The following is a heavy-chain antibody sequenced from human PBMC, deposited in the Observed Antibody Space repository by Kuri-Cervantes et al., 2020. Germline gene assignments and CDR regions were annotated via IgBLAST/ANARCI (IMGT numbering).Heavy chain of an antibody. CDR2: IYWNDDK. Sequence: SGPTLVKPTQTLTLTCTFSGFSLSTSGVGVGWIRQPPGKALEWLALIYWNDDKRYSPSLKSRLTITKDTSKNQVVLTMTNMDPVDTATYYCAYRMTTYYDFWSGYSGALGDYYYGMDVWGQGTTVTVSS. D-gene: IGHD3-3*01. V-gene: IGHV2-5*01. CDR1: GFSLSTSGVG. CDR3: AYRMTTYYDFWSGYSGALGDYYYGMDV. J-gene: IGHJ6*02.